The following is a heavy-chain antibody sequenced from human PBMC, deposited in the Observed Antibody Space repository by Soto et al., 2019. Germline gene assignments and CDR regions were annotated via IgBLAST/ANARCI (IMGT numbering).Heavy chain of an antibody. D-gene: IGHD2-2*02. J-gene: IGHJ6*02. CDR3: ARPGTAAIPLYYYGMDV. Sequence: QVQLVQSGAEVKKPGSSVKVSCKASGGTFSSYAISWVRQAPGQGLEWMGGIIPIFGTANYAQKFQGRGTIRADESTSTAYMELSSLRSDDTAVYYCARPGTAAIPLYYYGMDVWGQGTTVTVSS. V-gene: IGHV1-69*01. CDR2: IIPIFGTA. CDR1: GGTFSSYA.